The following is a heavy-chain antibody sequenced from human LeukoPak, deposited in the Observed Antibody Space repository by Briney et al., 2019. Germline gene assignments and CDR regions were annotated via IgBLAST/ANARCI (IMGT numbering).Heavy chain of an antibody. J-gene: IGHJ4*02. V-gene: IGHV4-34*01. Sequence: KSSETLSLTCAVYGGSFSGYYWSWIRQPPGKGLEWIGSIYYSGSTYYNPSLKSRVTISVDTSKNQFSLKLSSVTAADTAVYYCASSGRYYYDSSAYYPGLFDYWGQGTLVTVSA. CDR3: ASSGRYYYDSSAYYPGLFDY. D-gene: IGHD3-22*01. CDR1: GGSFSGYY. CDR2: IYYSGST.